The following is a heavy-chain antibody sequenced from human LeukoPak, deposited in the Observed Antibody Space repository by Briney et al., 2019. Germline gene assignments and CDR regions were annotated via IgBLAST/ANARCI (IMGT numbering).Heavy chain of an antibody. CDR2: ISSSSSYT. CDR3: ARGSLDGDYDYYYYGMDV. Sequence: GGSLRLSCVTSGFTFSDYYMSWIRQAPGKGLEWVSYISSSSSYTNYADSVKGRFTISRDNAKNSLYLQMNSLRAEDTAVYYCARGSLDGDYDYYYYGMDVWGQGTTVTVSS. V-gene: IGHV3-11*05. D-gene: IGHD4-17*01. CDR1: GFTFSDYY. J-gene: IGHJ6*02.